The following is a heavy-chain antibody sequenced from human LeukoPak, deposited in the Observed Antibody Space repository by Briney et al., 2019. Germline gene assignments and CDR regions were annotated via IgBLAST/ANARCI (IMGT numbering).Heavy chain of an antibody. CDR2: IIPIFGTA. V-gene: IGHV1-69*13. Sequence: ASVKVSCKASGGTFSSYAISWVRQAPGQGLEWMGGIIPIFGTANYAQKFQGRVTITADESTSTAYMELSSLRSEDTAVYYCARAGGMVYAIAWFDLWGQGTLVTVSS. CDR1: GGTFSSYA. CDR3: ARAGGMVYAIAWFDL. J-gene: IGHJ5*02. D-gene: IGHD2-8*01.